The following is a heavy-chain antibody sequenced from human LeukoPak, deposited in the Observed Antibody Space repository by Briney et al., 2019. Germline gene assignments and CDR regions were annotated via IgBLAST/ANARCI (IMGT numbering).Heavy chain of an antibody. CDR3: ARGCFGELLFDH. D-gene: IGHD3-10*01. CDR1: GFTFSSYG. J-gene: IGHJ4*02. Sequence: PGGSLRLSCAASGFTFSSYGMHWVRQAPGKGLEWVAVIWYDGSKKYYADSVKGRFTISRDNSKNTLYPQMNSLRAEDTAVYYCARGCFGELLFDHWGQGTLVTVPS. V-gene: IGHV3-33*01. CDR2: IWYDGSKK.